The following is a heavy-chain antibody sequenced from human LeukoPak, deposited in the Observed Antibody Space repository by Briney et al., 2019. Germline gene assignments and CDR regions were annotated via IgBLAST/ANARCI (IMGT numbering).Heavy chain of an antibody. CDR3: ARGSSDYDFWSGLFISRLSPNSMDV. V-gene: IGHV1-18*01. CDR1: GYTFTSYG. Sequence: ASVKVSCKASGYTFTSYGISWVRQAPGQGLEWMGWISAYNGNTSCAQKLQGRVTMTTDTSTSTAYMELRSLRSDDTAVYYCARGSSDYDFWSGLFISRLSPNSMDVWGQGTTVTVSS. J-gene: IGHJ6*02. CDR2: ISAYNGNT. D-gene: IGHD3-3*01.